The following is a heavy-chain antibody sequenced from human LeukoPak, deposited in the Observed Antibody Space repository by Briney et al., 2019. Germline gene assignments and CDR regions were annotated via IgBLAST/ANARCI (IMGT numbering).Heavy chain of an antibody. CDR2: IRSKAYGGTT. Sequence: GRSLRLSCTASGFTFGDYAMSWVRQAPGKGLEWVGFIRSKAYGGTTEYAASVKGRFTISRDDSKSIAYLQMNSLKTEDTAVYYCTRDLNDDPYYYCGMDVWGQGTTVTVSS. V-gene: IGHV3-49*04. CDR1: GFTFGDYA. J-gene: IGHJ6*02. CDR3: TRDLNDDPYYYCGMDV. D-gene: IGHD1-1*01.